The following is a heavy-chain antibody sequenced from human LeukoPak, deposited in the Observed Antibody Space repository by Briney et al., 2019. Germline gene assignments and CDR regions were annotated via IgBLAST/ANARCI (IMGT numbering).Heavy chain of an antibody. J-gene: IGHJ3*02. CDR2: ISWNSGSI. CDR3: AKGMIVVVTDAFDI. CDR1: GFTFDDYA. V-gene: IGHV3-9*01. Sequence: PGRSLRLSCAASGFTFDDYAMHWVRQAPGKGLEWVSGISWNSGSIGYADSVKGRFTISRDNAKNSLYLQMNSLRAEDTALYYCAKGMIVVVTDAFDIWGQGTMVTVSS. D-gene: IGHD3-22*01.